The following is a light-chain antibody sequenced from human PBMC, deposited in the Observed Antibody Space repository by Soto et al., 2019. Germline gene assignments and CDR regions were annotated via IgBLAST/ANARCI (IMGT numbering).Light chain of an antibody. CDR3: CSYPGSSTLRVVV. Sequence: QSALTQPASVSGSPGQSITISCTGTSSDVGSYNLVSWYQQHPGKAPKLMIYEGSKRPSGVSNRFSGSKSGNTASLTISGLQAEDEADYYCCSYPGSSTLRVVVFGGGTKLTVL. V-gene: IGLV2-23*01. CDR2: EGS. J-gene: IGLJ2*01. CDR1: SSDVGSYNL.